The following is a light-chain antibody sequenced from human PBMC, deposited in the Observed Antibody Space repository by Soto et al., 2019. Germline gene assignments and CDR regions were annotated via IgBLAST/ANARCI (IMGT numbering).Light chain of an antibody. CDR1: QSVGSK. V-gene: IGKV3-15*01. J-gene: IGKJ4*01. Sequence: TVLTQAAFTVSVSPLERRTISCRASQSVGSKLVWYQQRPGQAPRLLIYGAFTRATGIPARFSGSGSGTEFTLTISSLQSEDFAVYSCQQSSECPPAFGGGTKVEIK. CDR3: QQSSECPPA. CDR2: GAF.